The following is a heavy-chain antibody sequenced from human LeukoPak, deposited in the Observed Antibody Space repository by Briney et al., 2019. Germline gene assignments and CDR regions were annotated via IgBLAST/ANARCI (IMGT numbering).Heavy chain of an antibody. CDR2: ISGTDGST. Sequence: GASLRLSCAASGFTFSTYAMSRVRQAPGKGLEWVSTISGTDGSTYYADSVKGRFTISRDNSKNTLYLQMSSLRAEDTAVYYCAKAACTTSCYYNCWGQGTLVTVSS. V-gene: IGHV3-23*01. CDR3: AKAACTTSCYYNC. D-gene: IGHD2-2*01. J-gene: IGHJ4*02. CDR1: GFTFSTYA.